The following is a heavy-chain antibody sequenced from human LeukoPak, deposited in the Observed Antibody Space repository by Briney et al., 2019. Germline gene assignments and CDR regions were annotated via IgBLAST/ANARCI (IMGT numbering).Heavy chain of an antibody. CDR1: GGSITNYY. CDR2: MSYIGNT. J-gene: IGHJ4*02. D-gene: IGHD3-3*02. Sequence: SETLSLTCNVSGGSITNYYWSWIRQPPGKGLEWIGYMSYIGNTNYNPSLKSRVTISVDTSKNQISLNLRSVTAADTAVYYCARGGEYLSFWDYWGQGTLVTVSS. CDR3: ARGGEYLSFWDY. V-gene: IGHV4-59*01.